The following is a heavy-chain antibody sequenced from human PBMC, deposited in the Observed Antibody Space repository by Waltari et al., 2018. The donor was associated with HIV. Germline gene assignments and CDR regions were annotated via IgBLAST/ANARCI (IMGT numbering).Heavy chain of an antibody. D-gene: IGHD3-3*02. V-gene: IGHV3-74*01. CDR3: ARASHYIEFSTFDGDYYFDF. CDR2: INSDGSSR. CDR1: GFSVRNNW. J-gene: IGHJ4*02. Sequence: VQLVESGGGSIKTGGSLRLSCSASGFSVRNNWMDWVPPGPGKGLVWVARINSDGSSRNYADAVKGRFVISRDNARNTVYLQLNNLKVEDTAVYFCARASHYIEFSTFDGDYYFDFWGRGTRVAVSS.